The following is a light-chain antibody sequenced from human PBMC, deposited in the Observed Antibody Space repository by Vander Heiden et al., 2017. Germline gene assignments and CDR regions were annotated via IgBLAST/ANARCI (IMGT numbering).Light chain of an antibody. CDR2: DVS. V-gene: IGLV2-14*03. Sequence: QSTLPRHASVSRSPGQSIIILSTGTSSDIGTYNFGSWYQQHPGKAPKLMIYDVSDRPSGVSDRFSGSKSGNTASLTISGLQAEDEADYYCSSYTSSTTVVFGGGTTLTVL. CDR1: SSDIGTYNF. J-gene: IGLJ3*02. CDR3: SSYTSSTTVV.